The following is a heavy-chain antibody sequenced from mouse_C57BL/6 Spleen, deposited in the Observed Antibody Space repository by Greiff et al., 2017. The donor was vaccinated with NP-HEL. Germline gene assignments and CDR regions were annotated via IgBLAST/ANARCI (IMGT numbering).Heavy chain of an antibody. CDR1: GFTFSSYA. J-gene: IGHJ4*01. Sequence: EVKVEESGEGLVKPGGSLKLSCAASGFTFSSYAMSWVRQTPEKRLEWVAYISSGGDYIYYADTVKGRFTISRDNARNTLYLQMSSLKSEDTAMYYCTREIYYDYDGNAMDYWGQGTSVTVSS. CDR2: ISSGGDYI. CDR3: TREIYYDYDGNAMDY. V-gene: IGHV5-9-1*02. D-gene: IGHD2-4*01.